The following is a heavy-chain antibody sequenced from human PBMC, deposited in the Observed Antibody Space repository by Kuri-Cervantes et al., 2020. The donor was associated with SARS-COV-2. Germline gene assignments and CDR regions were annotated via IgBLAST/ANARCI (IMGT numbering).Heavy chain of an antibody. J-gene: IGHJ3*02. CDR3: ARPERQGEDAFDI. Sequence: GSLRLSCTVSGVSLRSVNFYWGWFRQPPGKGLEWLGSVYYNGDTYYNPSLKSRLTVSIVAAKRQFSLRLTSVTAADTAVYFCARPERQGEDAFDIWGQGKMVTVSS. CDR1: GVSLRSVNFY. D-gene: IGHD1-26*01. V-gene: IGHV4-39*01. CDR2: VYYNGDT.